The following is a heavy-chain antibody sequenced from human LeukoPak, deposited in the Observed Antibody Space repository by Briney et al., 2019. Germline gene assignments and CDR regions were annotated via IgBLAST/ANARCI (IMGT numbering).Heavy chain of an antibody. V-gene: IGHV1-8*01. J-gene: IGHJ4*02. CDR3: ARAASITMVRGVINGFGY. D-gene: IGHD3-10*01. CDR2: MNPNSGNT. CDR1: GYTFTSYD. Sequence: ASVKVSCKASGYTFTSYDINWVRQAPGQGLEWMGWMNPNSGNTGYAQKFQGRVTMTRNTSISTAYMELSSLRSEDTAVYYCARAASITMVRGVINGFGYWGQGTLVTVSS.